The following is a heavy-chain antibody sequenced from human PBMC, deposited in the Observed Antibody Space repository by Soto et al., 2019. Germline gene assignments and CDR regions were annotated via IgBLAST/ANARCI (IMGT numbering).Heavy chain of an antibody. Sequence: SVKVSCKASGGTFSSDAYSWERQAPGQGLEWMGGIIPTSGTANYAQKFQGRATITADESTSTAYMELSSLTSEDTAVYFCARGQGYCSGGICYYYYYGMDVWGQGTTVPFSS. CDR3: ARGQGYCSGGICYYYYYGMDV. D-gene: IGHD2-15*01. J-gene: IGHJ6*02. V-gene: IGHV1-69*13. CDR2: IIPTSGTA. CDR1: GGTFSSDA.